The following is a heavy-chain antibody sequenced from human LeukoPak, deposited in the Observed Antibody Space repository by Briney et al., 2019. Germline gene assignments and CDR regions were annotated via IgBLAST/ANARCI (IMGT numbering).Heavy chain of an antibody. CDR1: GYTFTSYD. Sequence: ASVKVSCKASGYTFTSYDINWVRQATGQGLEWMGWMNPNSGNTGYAQKFQGRVTMTRNTSISTAYMELSSLRSEDAAVYYCARGPWFGELSLYYFDYWGQGTLVTVSS. D-gene: IGHD3-10*01. CDR3: ARGPWFGELSLYYFDY. V-gene: IGHV1-8*01. J-gene: IGHJ4*02. CDR2: MNPNSGNT.